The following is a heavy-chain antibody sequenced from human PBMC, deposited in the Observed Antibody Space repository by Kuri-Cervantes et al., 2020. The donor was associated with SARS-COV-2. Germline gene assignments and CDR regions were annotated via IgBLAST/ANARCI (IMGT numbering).Heavy chain of an antibody. J-gene: IGHJ5*02. Sequence: ASVKVSCKASGYTFTGYYMHWVRQAPGQGLEWMGWINPNSGGTNYAQKFQGWVTMTRDTSISTVYMELSRLRSDDTAVYYCARGAAITIFGVLRGRENWFDPWGQGTLVTVSS. V-gene: IGHV1-2*04. D-gene: IGHD3-3*01. CDR1: GYTFTGYY. CDR3: ARGAAITIFGVLRGRENWFDP. CDR2: INPNSGGT.